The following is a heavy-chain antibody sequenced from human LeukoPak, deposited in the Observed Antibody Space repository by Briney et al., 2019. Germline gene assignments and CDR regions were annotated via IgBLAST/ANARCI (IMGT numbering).Heavy chain of an antibody. V-gene: IGHV3-21*01. CDR2: ISSSSSYI. D-gene: IGHD2-2*01. CDR1: GFTVSTNY. CDR3: ARGLGYCSSTSCYPSPYFDY. J-gene: IGHJ4*02. Sequence: GGSLRLSCAASGFTVSTNYMSWVRQAPGKGLEWVSSISSSSSYIYYADSVKGRFTISRDNAKNSLYLQMNSLRAEDTAVYYCARGLGYCSSTSCYPSPYFDYWGQGTLVTVSS.